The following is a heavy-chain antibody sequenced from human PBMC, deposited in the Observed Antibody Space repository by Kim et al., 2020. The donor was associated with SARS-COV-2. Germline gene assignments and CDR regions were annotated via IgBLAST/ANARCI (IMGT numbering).Heavy chain of an antibody. CDR3: AKEVGYSYGPLSY. Sequence: YADSVKGRFTISRDKSKNTLYLQMNSLRAEDTAVYYCAKEVGYSYGPLSYWGQGTLVTVSS. J-gene: IGHJ4*02. D-gene: IGHD5-18*01. V-gene: IGHV3-23*01.